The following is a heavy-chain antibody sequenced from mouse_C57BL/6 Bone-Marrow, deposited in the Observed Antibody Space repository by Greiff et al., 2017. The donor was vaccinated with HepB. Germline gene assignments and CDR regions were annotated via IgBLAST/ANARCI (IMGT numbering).Heavy chain of an antibody. CDR1: GYTFTSYW. J-gene: IGHJ3*01. D-gene: IGHD2-4*01. CDR3: ARFDDYDGFAY. V-gene: IGHV1-55*01. Sequence: VQLQQPGAELVKPGASVKMSCKASGYTFTSYWITWVKQRPGQGLEWIGDIYPGSGSTNYNEKFKSKATLTVDTTSSTAYMQLSSLTSEASAVYYCARFDDYDGFAYWGQGTLVTVSA. CDR2: IYPGSGST.